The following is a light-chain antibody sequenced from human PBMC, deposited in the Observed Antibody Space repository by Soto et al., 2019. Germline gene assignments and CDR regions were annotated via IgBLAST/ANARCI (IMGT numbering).Light chain of an antibody. CDR3: SLYISGSTYV. CDR1: SSDVGSYNR. Sequence: QSVLTQPPSVSGSPGQSVTISCTGTSSDVGSYNRLSWYQQPPGTAPKLIMYEVNTRPSGVPDRFSGSKSGSTASLTISGLQAEDEADYYCSLYISGSTYVFGTATKVTVL. CDR2: EVN. V-gene: IGLV2-18*01. J-gene: IGLJ1*01.